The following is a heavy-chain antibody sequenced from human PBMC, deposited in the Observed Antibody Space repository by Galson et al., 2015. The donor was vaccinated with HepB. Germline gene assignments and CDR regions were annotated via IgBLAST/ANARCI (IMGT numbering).Heavy chain of an antibody. J-gene: IGHJ3*01. CDR3: ARDWRNVNGGYYGNDAFDF. D-gene: IGHD3-22*01. CDR1: QFTFSSYG. Sequence: SLRLSCAASQFTFSSYGMHWVRQAPGKGLEWVAVISYHGRDKYYRDTVKGRFTISRDNSNNMQYLRMSSLRVEDTAVYYCARDWRNVNGGYYGNDAFDFWGQGTMVTVSS. V-gene: IGHV3-30*03. CDR2: ISYHGRDK.